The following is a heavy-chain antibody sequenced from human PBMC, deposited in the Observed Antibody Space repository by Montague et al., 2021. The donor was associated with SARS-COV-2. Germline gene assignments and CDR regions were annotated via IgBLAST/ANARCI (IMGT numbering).Heavy chain of an antibody. CDR1: GFTFSNYA. J-gene: IGHJ4*02. D-gene: IGHD3-3*01. V-gene: IGHV3-23*03. CDR2: IYSGGNST. Sequence: SLRLSCAASGFTFSNYAMSWVRQAPGKGLEWVSVIYSGGNSTYYADSVEGRFTISRDNSKNTLYLQMNSLRAEDTAVYYCAKDPNYDFWSGYYFDYWGQRTLVTVSS. CDR3: AKDPNYDFWSGYYFDY.